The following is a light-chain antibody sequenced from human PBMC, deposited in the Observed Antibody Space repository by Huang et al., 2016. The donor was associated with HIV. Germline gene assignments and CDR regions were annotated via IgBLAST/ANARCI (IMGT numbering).Light chain of an antibody. Sequence: EIVLTQSPATLSLPPGERATLSCRASQSVPHNYLAWYQQRPGQAPRLLMFGASTRATGIPDRFSGSGSGTDFTLTINRLEAEDFAVYYCQQYSTSPPITFGPGTKVDLK. V-gene: IGKV3-20*01. CDR2: GAS. CDR3: QQYSTSPPIT. J-gene: IGKJ3*01. CDR1: QSVPHNY.